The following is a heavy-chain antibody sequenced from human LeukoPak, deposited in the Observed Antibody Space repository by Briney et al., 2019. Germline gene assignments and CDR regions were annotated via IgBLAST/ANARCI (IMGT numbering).Heavy chain of an antibody. CDR2: MRYDGSNK. CDR3: ACSTSFVGEIDY. J-gene: IGHJ4*02. Sequence: GGSLRLSCAASGFTFSSYGMHWVRQAPGKGLEWVAFMRYDGSNKYYADSVKGRFTISRDNSKNTLYLQMNSLRAEDTAVYYCACSTSFVGEIDYWGQGTLVTVSS. CDR1: GFTFSSYG. D-gene: IGHD2-2*01. V-gene: IGHV3-30*02.